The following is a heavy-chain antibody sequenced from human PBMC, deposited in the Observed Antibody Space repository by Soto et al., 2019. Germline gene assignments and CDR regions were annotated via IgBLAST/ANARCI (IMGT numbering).Heavy chain of an antibody. CDR3: ARASSGYDLSNWFDP. D-gene: IGHD5-12*01. CDR1: GGSISSGDYY. J-gene: IGHJ5*02. CDR2: IYYSGST. Sequence: SETLSLTCTVSGGSISSGDYYWSWIRQPPGKGLEWIGYIYYSGSTYYNPSLKSRVTISVDTSKNQFSLKLSSVTAADTAVYYRARASSGYDLSNWFDPWGQGTLVTVSS. V-gene: IGHV4-30-4*01.